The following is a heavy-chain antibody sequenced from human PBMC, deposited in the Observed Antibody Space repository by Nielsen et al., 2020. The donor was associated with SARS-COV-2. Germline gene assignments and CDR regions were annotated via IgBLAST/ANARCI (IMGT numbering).Heavy chain of an antibody. CDR3: AKDIHDYGDYFAFDI. D-gene: IGHD4-17*01. V-gene: IGHV3-9*01. Sequence: SLKISCAASGFTFDDYAMNWVRQAPGKGLEWVSRISWYSGSIGYADSVKGRFTISRDNAKNSLYLQMNSLRAEDTALYYCAKDIHDYGDYFAFDIWGQGTMVTVSS. CDR2: ISWYSGSI. CDR1: GFTFDDYA. J-gene: IGHJ3*02.